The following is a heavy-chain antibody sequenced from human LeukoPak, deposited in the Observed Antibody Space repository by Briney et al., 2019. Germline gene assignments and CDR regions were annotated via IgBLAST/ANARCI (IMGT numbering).Heavy chain of an antibody. CDR3: AGWSTSRPFDY. CDR2: ISSSSSYI. D-gene: IGHD2-2*01. V-gene: IGHV3-21*01. J-gene: IGHJ4*02. CDR1: GFTFSSYS. Sequence: MTGGSLRLSCAASGFTFSSYSMNWVRQAPGKGLEWVSSISSSSSYIYYADSVKGRFTISRDNAKNSLYLQMNSLRAEDTAVYYCAGWSTSRPFDYWGQGTLVTVSS.